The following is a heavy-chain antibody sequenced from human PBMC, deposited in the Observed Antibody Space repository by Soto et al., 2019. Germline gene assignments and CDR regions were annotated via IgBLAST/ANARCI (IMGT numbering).Heavy chain of an antibody. J-gene: IGHJ4*02. CDR1: GGSFSGYY. Sequence: QVQLQQWGAGLLKPSETLSLTCAVYGGSFSGYYWSWIRQPPGKGLEWIGEINHSGSTNYNPSLKSRVTISVDTSKNQFSLKLSSVTAVDTAVYYCTTAKESSGYYFDYWGQGTLVTVSS. D-gene: IGHD3-22*01. CDR3: TTAKESSGYYFDY. V-gene: IGHV4-34*01. CDR2: INHSGST.